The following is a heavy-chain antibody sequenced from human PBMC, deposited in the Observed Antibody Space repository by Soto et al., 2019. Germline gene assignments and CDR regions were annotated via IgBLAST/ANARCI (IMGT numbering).Heavy chain of an antibody. Sequence: ASVKASSKALGLGLTSIGRGWGHQAPGQGLEWMGWINAYNGNTNYAQNLQGRVTLTTDTSTSTAYMELRSLRSNDTAVYYCAMVDVYVTPSPQDVWGQGTTVTVSS. V-gene: IGHV1-18*01. D-gene: IGHD3-16*01. CDR3: AMVDVYVTPSPQDV. CDR1: GLGLTSIG. J-gene: IGHJ6*02. CDR2: INAYNGNT.